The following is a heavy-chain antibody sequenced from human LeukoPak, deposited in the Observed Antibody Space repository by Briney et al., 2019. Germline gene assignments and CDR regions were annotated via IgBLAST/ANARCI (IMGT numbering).Heavy chain of an antibody. CDR3: ARAHVAAGLAFDI. V-gene: IGHV3-33*01. CDR1: GFTFSSYG. CDR2: LWYDGSDK. D-gene: IGHD6-25*01. J-gene: IGHJ3*02. Sequence: GGSLRLSCAASGFTFSSYGMHWVRQAPGKGLEWVAILWYDGSDKYYADSVKGRFTISRDNSKNTLYLQMNSLRAEDTAVYFCARAHVAAGLAFDIWGQGTLVTVSS.